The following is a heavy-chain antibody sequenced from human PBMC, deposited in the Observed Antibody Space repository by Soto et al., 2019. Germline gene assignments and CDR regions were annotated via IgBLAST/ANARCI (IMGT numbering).Heavy chain of an antibody. D-gene: IGHD3-16*02. V-gene: IGHV4-59*01. CDR3: AITLGGVIAPYYFDY. J-gene: IGHJ4*02. CDR1: GGSISSYY. CDR2: IYYSGST. Sequence: SGTLSLTCTVSGGSISSYYWSWIRQPPGKGLEWIGYIYYSGSTNYNPSLKSRVTISVDTSKNQFSLKLSSVTAADTAVYYCAITLGGVIAPYYFDYWGQGTLVTVSS.